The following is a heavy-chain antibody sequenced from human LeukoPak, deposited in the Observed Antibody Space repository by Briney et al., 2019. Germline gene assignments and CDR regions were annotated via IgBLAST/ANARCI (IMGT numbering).Heavy chain of an antibody. CDR3: ARRQGYSGYERLHYFDY. V-gene: IGHV4-34*01. CDR1: GGSVRGYS. D-gene: IGHD5-12*01. J-gene: IGHJ4*02. CDR2: INHSGTT. Sequence: SETLSLTCLFYGGSVRGYSWSWIRPPAGRGLEWMGEINHSGTTNYNPTLKSRVTISVDTSKNQSSLKLSSVTAADTAVYYCARRQGYSGYERLHYFDYWGQGTLVTVSS.